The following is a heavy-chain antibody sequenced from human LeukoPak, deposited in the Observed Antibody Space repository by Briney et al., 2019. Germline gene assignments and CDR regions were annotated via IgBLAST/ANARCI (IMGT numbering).Heavy chain of an antibody. CDR1: GFTFSGYW. V-gene: IGHV3-7*01. J-gene: IGHJ4*02. D-gene: IGHD4-11*01. CDR2: INQGSSDI. CDR3: ARVDYHQHGCPY. Sequence: GGSLRLSCATSGFTFSGYWMTWVRQPPGKGLEWVANINQGSSDISYVGSVRGRFTISRDNAKNSLFLQMNSLRAEDTAVYFCARVDYHQHGCPYWGQGTLVTVSS.